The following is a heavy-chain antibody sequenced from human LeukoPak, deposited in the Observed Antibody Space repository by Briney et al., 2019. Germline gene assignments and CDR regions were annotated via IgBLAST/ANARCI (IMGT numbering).Heavy chain of an antibody. V-gene: IGHV3-21*01. CDR1: GSTFSSYS. J-gene: IGHJ6*02. Sequence: PGGSLRLSCTASGSTFSSYSMNWVRQAPGKGLEWVSSISSSSSYIYYADSVKGRFTISRDNAKNSLYLQMNSLRAEDTAVYYCASFIAAPDYYYYYYGMDVWGQGTTVTVSS. D-gene: IGHD3-16*01. CDR3: ASFIAAPDYYYYYYGMDV. CDR2: ISSSSSYI.